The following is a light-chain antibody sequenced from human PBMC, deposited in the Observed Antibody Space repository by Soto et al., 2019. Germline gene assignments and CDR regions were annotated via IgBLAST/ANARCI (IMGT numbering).Light chain of an antibody. J-gene: IGKJ1*01. CDR2: AAS. V-gene: IGKV1-17*01. CDR1: QSISSY. CDR3: LQHNTYPRT. Sequence: DIQMTHSPSSLSASVVYRVTITCRASQSISSYLNLYQQKPGKAPKLLIYAASSLQSGVPSRFSGSGSGTEFTLTISSLQPEDSATYFCLQHNTYPRTFGQGTKVDIK.